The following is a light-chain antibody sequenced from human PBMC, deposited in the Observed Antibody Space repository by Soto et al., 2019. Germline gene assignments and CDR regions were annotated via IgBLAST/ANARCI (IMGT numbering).Light chain of an antibody. J-gene: IGLJ3*02. Sequence: QAVLTQPPSASGTPGQRVTISCSGSSSNIGSNYVYWYQQLPGTAPKLLIYRNNQRPSGVPDRFSDSKSGTSASLAISGLRSEDEADYYCAAWDDSLSGRVFGGGTKVTVL. CDR3: AAWDDSLSGRV. V-gene: IGLV1-47*01. CDR2: RNN. CDR1: SSNIGSNY.